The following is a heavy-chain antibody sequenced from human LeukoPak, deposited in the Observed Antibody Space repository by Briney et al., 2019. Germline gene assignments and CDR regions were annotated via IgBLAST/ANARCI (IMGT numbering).Heavy chain of an antibody. V-gene: IGHV4-4*07. D-gene: IGHD2-15*01. CDR1: GGSISNSY. J-gene: IGHJ6*03. CDR2: ISTSRGT. CDR3: ARSGGSYYYYYMDV. Sequence: SETLSVICNVSGGSISNSYWAWVRRPAGKGLEWIGRISTSRGTAYNPSLKSRVTISVDNSKNLLSLSLTSVTAADTAVYYCARSGGSYYYYYMDVWGNGVAVTVSS.